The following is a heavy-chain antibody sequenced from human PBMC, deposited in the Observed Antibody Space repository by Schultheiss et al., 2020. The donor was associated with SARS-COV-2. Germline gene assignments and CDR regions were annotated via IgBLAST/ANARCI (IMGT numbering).Heavy chain of an antibody. CDR1: GGSISSYY. V-gene: IGHV4-4*07. CDR2: IYTSGST. D-gene: IGHD1-26*01. CDR3: ARGLISGSYLYYFDY. J-gene: IGHJ4*02. Sequence: SQTLSLTCTVSGGSISSYYWSWIRQPAGKGLEWIGRIYTSGSTNYNPSLKSRVTMSVDTSKNQFSLKLSSVTAADTAVYYCARGLISGSYLYYFDYWGQGTLVTVSS.